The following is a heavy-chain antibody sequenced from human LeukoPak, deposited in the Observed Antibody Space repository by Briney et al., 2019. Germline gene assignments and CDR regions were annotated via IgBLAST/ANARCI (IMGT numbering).Heavy chain of an antibody. CDR1: GFTFNTYS. Sequence: PGGSLRLSCAASGFTFNTYSMNWVRQAPGKGLEWVASISTSSHYIYYADSVKGRFTISRDNAKNSLYLQMNSLRAEDTAVYYCAMDSNWCAVWGQGTPVTVSP. CDR2: ISTSSHYI. CDR3: AMDSNWCAV. V-gene: IGHV3-21*01. J-gene: IGHJ4*02. D-gene: IGHD6-13*01.